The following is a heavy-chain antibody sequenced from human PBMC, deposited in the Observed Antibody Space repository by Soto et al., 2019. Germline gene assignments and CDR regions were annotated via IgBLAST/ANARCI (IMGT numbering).Heavy chain of an antibody. CDR1: GYKFTNYW. D-gene: IGHD2-21*01. J-gene: IGHJ6*02. V-gene: IGHV5-51*01. CDR3: ARHVASLSIDYYGMDV. Sequence: EVQLVQSGAEVKKPGESLKISCEASGYKFTNYWLGWVRQMPGKGLKWWGMIYPGESDAKYSPSFQGQVTISADKSISTAYLEWISLEASDTAMYFCARHVASLSIDYYGMDVWGQGTTVTVSS. CDR2: IYPGESDA.